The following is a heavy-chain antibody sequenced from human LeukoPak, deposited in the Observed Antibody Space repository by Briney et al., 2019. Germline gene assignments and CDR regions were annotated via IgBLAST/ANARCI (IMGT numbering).Heavy chain of an antibody. Sequence: ASVKVSCKASGYTFTSYYMHWVRQAPGQGLEWMGIINPSGGSTSYAQKFQGRVTMTRDMSMSTVYMELSSLRSEDTAVYYCAREGSSYGYFDYWGQGTLVTVSS. V-gene: IGHV1-46*01. D-gene: IGHD5-18*01. CDR2: INPSGGST. CDR3: AREGSSYGYFDY. J-gene: IGHJ4*02. CDR1: GYTFTSYY.